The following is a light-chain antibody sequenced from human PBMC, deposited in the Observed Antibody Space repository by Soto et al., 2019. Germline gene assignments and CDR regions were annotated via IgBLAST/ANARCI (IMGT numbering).Light chain of an antibody. V-gene: IGKV1-5*03. CDR2: KAS. J-gene: IGKJ1*01. CDR3: QHYNSYSEA. Sequence: NQMTKSPSTLSGRVGDRVGITCRASQTVSSWLAWYQQIPGKAAKLLIYKASTLKSGVPSRFSGSGSGTEFTLTISSLQPDDFATYYRQHYNSYSEAFGQGTKVDI. CDR1: QTVSSW.